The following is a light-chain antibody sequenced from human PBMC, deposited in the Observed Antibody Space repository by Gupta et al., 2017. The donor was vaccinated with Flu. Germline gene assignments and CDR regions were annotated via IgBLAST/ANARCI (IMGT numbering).Light chain of an antibody. Sequence: DIQMTQSPSSLAASLGDRVNITCRASQGIRDDLAWYQLKPGKAPQRLIYGASSLQSGVPSRFSGSGSGTEFTLTVSSLQPEDFATYYCLQYNIYPRTFGQGTKVEIK. CDR2: GAS. CDR3: LQYNIYPRT. CDR1: QGIRDD. V-gene: IGKV1-17*01. J-gene: IGKJ1*01.